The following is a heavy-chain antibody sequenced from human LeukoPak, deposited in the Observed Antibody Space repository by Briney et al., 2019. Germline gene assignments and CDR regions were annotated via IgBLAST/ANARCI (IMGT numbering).Heavy chain of an antibody. CDR1: GGSISSSSYY. J-gene: IGHJ3*02. Sequence: SETLSLTCTVSGGSISSSSYYWSWIRQPPGKGLEWIGYIYYSGSTYYNPSLKSRVTISVDTSKNQFSLKLSSVTAADTTVYYCAIRSITMVRGVIMNDAFDIWGQGTMVTVSS. D-gene: IGHD3-10*01. CDR3: AIRSITMVRGVIMNDAFDI. V-gene: IGHV4-30-4*01. CDR2: IYYSGST.